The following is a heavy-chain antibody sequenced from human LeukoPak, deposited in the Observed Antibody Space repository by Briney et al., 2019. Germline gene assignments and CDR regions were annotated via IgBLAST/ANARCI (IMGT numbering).Heavy chain of an antibody. CDR3: ARRTDYGDYSDY. V-gene: IGHV5-10-1*01. CDR2: TDPSDSYT. Sequence: GESLKISCKGSGYSFTSYWISWVRQMPGKGLEWMGRTDPSDSYTNYSPSFQGHVTISADKSISTAYLQWSSLKASDTAMYYCARRTDYGDYSDYWGQGTLVTVSS. J-gene: IGHJ4*02. D-gene: IGHD4-17*01. CDR1: GYSFTSYW.